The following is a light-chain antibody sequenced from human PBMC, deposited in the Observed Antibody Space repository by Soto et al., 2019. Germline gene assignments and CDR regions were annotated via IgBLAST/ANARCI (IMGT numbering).Light chain of an antibody. V-gene: IGKV4-1*01. CDR1: QSVLSSSNNKNY. Sequence: DIVMTQSPDSLAVSLGERATINCKSSQSVLSSSNNKNYLAWYQQRPGQPPQLLIYWASTRESGVPDRFSGSGSGTDFTLTISGLQAEDGAVYYCQQYYSTPWTFGQGTKVEIK. J-gene: IGKJ1*01. CDR3: QQYYSTPWT. CDR2: WAS.